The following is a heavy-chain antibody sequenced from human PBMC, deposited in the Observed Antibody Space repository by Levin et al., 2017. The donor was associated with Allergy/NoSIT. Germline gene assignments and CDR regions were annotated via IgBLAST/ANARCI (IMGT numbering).Heavy chain of an antibody. CDR3: ARDLGDGYNKWFDY. J-gene: IGHJ4*02. Sequence: GESLKISCKASGYTFTSFGISWVRQAPGQGLEWMGWISAYNGNTNSAQQFQGRVTMTTDTSTSTAYMELKSLRSDDTAVYYCARDLGDGYNKWFDYWGQGTLVTVSS. CDR2: ISAYNGNT. V-gene: IGHV1-18*01. D-gene: IGHD5-24*01. CDR1: GYTFTSFG.